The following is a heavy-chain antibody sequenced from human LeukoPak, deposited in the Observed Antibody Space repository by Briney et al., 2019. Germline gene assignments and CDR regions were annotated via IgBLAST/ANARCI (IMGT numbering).Heavy chain of an antibody. CDR2: IRSKANSYAT. V-gene: IGHV3-73*01. CDR1: GFTFSGSA. J-gene: IGHJ4*02. CDR3: TRPSYDSSVSGVVY. Sequence: GGSLTLSCATSGFTFSGSAIHWVRQASGKGLEWVGRIRSKANSYATTDVASVKGRFTISRDDSKNTAYLGMSSLKTEDTAVYYCTRPSYDSSVSGVVYWGQGTLVTVSS. D-gene: IGHD3-22*01.